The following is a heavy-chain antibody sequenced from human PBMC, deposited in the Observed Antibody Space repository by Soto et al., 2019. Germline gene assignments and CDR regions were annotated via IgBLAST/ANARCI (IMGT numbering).Heavy chain of an antibody. Sequence: SETLSLTCTVSGGSVSSGIYYWSWIRHPPGKGLEWIGYIYYSGSTNYNPSLKSRVTISVDTSKNQFSLKLSSVTAADTAVYYCASAKLGYCTNGVCYTYRLAFDPWGQGTLVTVSS. J-gene: IGHJ5*02. CDR2: IYYSGST. CDR1: GGSVSSGIYY. V-gene: IGHV4-61*01. D-gene: IGHD2-8*01. CDR3: ASAKLGYCTNGVCYTYRLAFDP.